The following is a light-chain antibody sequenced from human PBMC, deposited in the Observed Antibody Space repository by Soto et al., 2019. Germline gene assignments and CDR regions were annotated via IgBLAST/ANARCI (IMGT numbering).Light chain of an antibody. CDR1: SSDVGGYNY. CDR2: GVT. CDR3: NSYTGSSTVV. J-gene: IGLJ2*01. Sequence: QSVLTQPVSVSGSPGQSITISCTGSSSDVGGYNYVSWYQQHPGKAPKLMVYGVTNRPSGVSNRFSGSKSGNTASLTISGLQAEDEADYYCNSYTGSSTVVFGGGTKVTVL. V-gene: IGLV2-14*01.